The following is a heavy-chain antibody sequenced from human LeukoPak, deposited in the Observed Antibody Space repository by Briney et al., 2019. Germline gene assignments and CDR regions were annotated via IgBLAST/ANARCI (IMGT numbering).Heavy chain of an antibody. J-gene: IGHJ4*02. D-gene: IGHD3-16*02. Sequence: SSETLSLTCAVYGGSFSGYYWSCIRQPPGKGLEWIGEINHSGSTNYNPSLKSRVTISVDTSKNQFSLELSSVTAADTAVYYCARELRAYVWGSYRRPYYFDYWGQGTLVTVSS. CDR2: INHSGST. CDR3: ARELRAYVWGSYRRPYYFDY. CDR1: GGSFSGYY. V-gene: IGHV4-34*01.